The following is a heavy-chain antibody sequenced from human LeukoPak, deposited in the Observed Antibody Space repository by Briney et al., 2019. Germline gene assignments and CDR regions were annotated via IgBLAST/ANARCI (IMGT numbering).Heavy chain of an antibody. CDR2: INTNTGNP. D-gene: IGHD3-16*02. Sequence: ASVKVSFKASGYPFPSYAMNWVRPAPGQGLGWMGWINTNTGNPAYAQGFTGRFVFSLDTSVSTAYLQISSLKAEDTAVYYCARASNVGGVWGSYRPWGQGTLVTVSS. V-gene: IGHV7-4-1*02. J-gene: IGHJ5*02. CDR1: GYPFPSYA. CDR3: ARASNVGGVWGSYRP.